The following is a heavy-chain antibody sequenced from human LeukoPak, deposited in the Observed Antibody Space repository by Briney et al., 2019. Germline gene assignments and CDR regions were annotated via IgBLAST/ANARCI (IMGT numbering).Heavy chain of an antibody. V-gene: IGHV1-2*02. D-gene: IGHD6-19*01. J-gene: IGHJ3*02. CDR1: GYTFTGYY. CDR3: ARDAVGPLKNAFDI. Sequence: ASVKVSCKASGYTFTGYYMHWVRQAPGQGLGWMGWINPNSGGTNYAQKFQGRVTMTRDTSISTAYMELSRLRSDDTAVYYCARDAVGPLKNAFDIWGQGTMVTVSS. CDR2: INPNSGGT.